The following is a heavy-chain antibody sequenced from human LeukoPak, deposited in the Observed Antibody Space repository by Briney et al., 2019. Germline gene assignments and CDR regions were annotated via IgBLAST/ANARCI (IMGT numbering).Heavy chain of an antibody. Sequence: SVKVSCKTSGGTSKFFAVNWVRQAPGQGLEWMGVIKPMFGTGSIPNTATAAYGQKFQGRLTITTDESTTTAYMELNSLRSGDSAVYFCAREIFPSASGISQGFDYWGQGTLITVSS. CDR3: AREIFPSASGISQGFDY. D-gene: IGHD3-3*01. CDR1: GGTSKFFA. CDR2: IKPMFGTG. V-gene: IGHV1-69*05. J-gene: IGHJ4*02.